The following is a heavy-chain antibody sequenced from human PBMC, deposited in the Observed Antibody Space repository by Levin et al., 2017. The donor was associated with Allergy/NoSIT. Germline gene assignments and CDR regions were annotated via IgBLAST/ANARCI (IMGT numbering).Heavy chain of an antibody. CDR3: AKWGICTSIDVCPAIEN. CDR1: GFTFSSSW. D-gene: IGHD2-2*01. CDR2: VNQDGSKT. J-gene: IGHJ4*02. Sequence: PGGSLRLSCTASGFTFSSSWMAWVRQAPGKGLEWVANVNQDGSKTRYVDSVKGRFTISRDNAKNSVFLQMNSLRAEDTAMYYCAKWGICTSIDVCPAIENWGQGTLVTVS. V-gene: IGHV3-7*01.